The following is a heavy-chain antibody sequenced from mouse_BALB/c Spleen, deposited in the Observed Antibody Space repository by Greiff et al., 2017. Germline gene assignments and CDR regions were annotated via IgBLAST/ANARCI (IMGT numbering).Heavy chain of an antibody. D-gene: IGHD2-1*01. CDR3: ARSDGNGFAY. CDR2: ISYSGST. V-gene: IGHV3-2*02. Sequence: EVQLVESGPGLVKPSQSLSLTCTVTGYSITSDYAWNWIRQFPGNKLEWMGYISYSGSTSYNPSLKSRISITRDTSKNQFFLQLNSVTTEDTATYYCARSDGNGFAYWGQGTLVTVSA. J-gene: IGHJ3*01. CDR1: GYSITSDYA.